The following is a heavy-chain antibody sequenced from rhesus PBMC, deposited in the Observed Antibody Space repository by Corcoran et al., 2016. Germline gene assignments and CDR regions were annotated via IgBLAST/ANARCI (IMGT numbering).Heavy chain of an antibody. J-gene: IGHJ4*01. V-gene: IGHV5-20*01. CDR2: FDPSDSDT. CDR1: GYRFTSYW. CDR3: ARGYNWNQGLGY. D-gene: IGHD1-26*01. Sequence: EVQLVQSGAEVKRPGESLKISCQHLGYRFTSYWISWVRLMPGKGLDWMVTFDPSDSDTRYNPSFQGQVTISADKSISTAYLQWSRLKASDTATYFCARGYNWNQGLGYWGQGVLVTVSS.